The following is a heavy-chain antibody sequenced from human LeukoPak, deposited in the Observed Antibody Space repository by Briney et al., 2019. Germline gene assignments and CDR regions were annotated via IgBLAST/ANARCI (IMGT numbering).Heavy chain of an antibody. J-gene: IGHJ5*02. Sequence: GGSLRLSCAASGFSLSRYWMSWVRQAPGKGLEWVANIGKDGSGNHYVDSVEARFTISRDNAKNSLYLQMNSLRADDTAVYYCARDWDYYAIDQWGQGTLVTVSS. CDR1: GFSLSRYW. V-gene: IGHV3-7*01. CDR3: ARDWDYYAIDQ. D-gene: IGHD2-2*01. CDR2: IGKDGSGN.